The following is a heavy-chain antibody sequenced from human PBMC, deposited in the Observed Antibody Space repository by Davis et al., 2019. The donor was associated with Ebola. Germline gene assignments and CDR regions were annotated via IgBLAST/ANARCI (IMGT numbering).Heavy chain of an antibody. CDR1: GGSISSYY. J-gene: IGHJ4*02. V-gene: IGHV4-59*01. CDR3: ARGTSGAEH. CDR2: VYYSGST. Sequence: SETLSLTCNVSGGSISSYYWSWIRQPPGKGLEWIGYVYYSGSTNYNPSLKSRVTISVDTSKNQFSLKLRSVTAADTAVYYCARGTSGAEHWGQGTLATVSS. D-gene: IGHD7-27*01.